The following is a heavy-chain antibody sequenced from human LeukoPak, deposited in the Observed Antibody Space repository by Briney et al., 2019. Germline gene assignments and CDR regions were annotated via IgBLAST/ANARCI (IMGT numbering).Heavy chain of an antibody. Sequence: SQTLSLTCAISGDSVSNNSAAWNWIRQSPSRGLEWLGRTYYRSKWYNDYAVSMKSRITIKPDTSKDQFSLQLNSVTPEDTAVYYCARDAGSGWSSFDYWGQGTLVTVSS. CDR3: ARDAGSGWSSFDY. J-gene: IGHJ4*02. V-gene: IGHV6-1*01. CDR1: GDSVSNNSAA. CDR2: TYYRSKWYN. D-gene: IGHD6-19*01.